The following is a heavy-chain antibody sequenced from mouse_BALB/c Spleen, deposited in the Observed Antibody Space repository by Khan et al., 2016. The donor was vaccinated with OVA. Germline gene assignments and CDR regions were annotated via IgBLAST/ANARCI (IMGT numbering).Heavy chain of an antibody. J-gene: IGHJ2*01. CDR2: ISYSGRT. V-gene: IGHV3-2*02. D-gene: IGHD1-1*01. CDR1: GYSITSDYA. CDR3: ARSVTITTVVATDFDY. Sequence: EVKLEESGPGLVKPSQSLSLTCTVTGYSITSDYAWNWIRQFPGNKLEWMGYISYSGRTSYNPSLKRRISITRDTSTNQFFLQLNSVSTEDTATYYCARSVTITTVVATDFDYWGQGTTLTVSS.